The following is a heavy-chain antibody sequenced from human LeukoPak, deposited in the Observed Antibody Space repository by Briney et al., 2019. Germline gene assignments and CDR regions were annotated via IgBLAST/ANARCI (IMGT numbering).Heavy chain of an antibody. CDR3: ARGPYLGYCSGGSCNQFDY. D-gene: IGHD2-15*01. Sequence: PGGSLRLSCAASGFTFSSYAMNWVRQAPGKGLEWVSAISGSGGSTYYADSVKGRFTISRDNSKNTLYLQMNSLRAEDTAVYYCARGPYLGYCSGGSCNQFDYWGQGTLVTVSS. J-gene: IGHJ4*02. CDR2: ISGSGGST. CDR1: GFTFSSYA. V-gene: IGHV3-23*01.